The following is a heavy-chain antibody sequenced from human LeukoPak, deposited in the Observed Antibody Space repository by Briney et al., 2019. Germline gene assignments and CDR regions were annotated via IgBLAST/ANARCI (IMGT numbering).Heavy chain of an antibody. D-gene: IGHD3-10*01. CDR2: IYYSGST. CDR1: GGSISSYY. Sequence: SETLSLNCTGSGGSISSYYWSWLRQPPGTGLEWIGYIYYSGSTNYNPSLKSRVTISVDTSKNQFSLKLSSVTAADTAVYYCARLALLNYYGSGSQGIFDYWGQGTLVTVSS. V-gene: IGHV4-59*01. J-gene: IGHJ4*02. CDR3: ARLALLNYYGSGSQGIFDY.